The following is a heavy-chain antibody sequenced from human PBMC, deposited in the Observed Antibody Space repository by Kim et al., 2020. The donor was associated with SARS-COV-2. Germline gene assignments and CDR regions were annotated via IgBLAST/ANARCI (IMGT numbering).Heavy chain of an antibody. Sequence: GGSLRLSCAASGFTFSSYSMNWVRQAPGKGLEWVSSISSSSSYIYYADSVKGRFTISRDNAKNSLYLQMNSLRAEDTAVYYCARDSGPLYYDFWSGYHEYGMDVWGQGTTVTVSS. CDR3: ARDSGPLYYDFWSGYHEYGMDV. CDR2: ISSSSSYI. V-gene: IGHV3-21*01. CDR1: GFTFSSYS. D-gene: IGHD3-3*01. J-gene: IGHJ6*02.